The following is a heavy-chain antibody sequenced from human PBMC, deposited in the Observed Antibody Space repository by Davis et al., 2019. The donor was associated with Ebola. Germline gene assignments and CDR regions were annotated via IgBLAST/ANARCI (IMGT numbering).Heavy chain of an antibody. CDR3: ARSPGRSLVVTALSRNFDL. Sequence: GGSLRLSCAASGFTFSTYSMSWVRQAPGKGLEWVSSISSDRDYIYYADSAKGRFTISRDNARNSLYLQMNSLRAEDTAVYYCARSPGRSLVVTALSRNFDLWGRGTLVTVSS. J-gene: IGHJ2*01. CDR2: ISSDRDYI. D-gene: IGHD2-21*02. V-gene: IGHV3-21*01. CDR1: GFTFSTYS.